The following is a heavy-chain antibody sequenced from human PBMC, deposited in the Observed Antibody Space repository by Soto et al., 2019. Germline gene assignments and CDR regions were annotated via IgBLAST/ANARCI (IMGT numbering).Heavy chain of an antibody. Sequence: ASVKVSCKASGGTFSSYAISWVRQAPGQGLEWMGWISAYNGNTNYAQKLQGRVTMTTDTSTSTAYMELRSLRSDDTAVYYCARGDPNGNWFDPWGQGTLVTVSS. D-gene: IGHD2-21*02. CDR1: GGTFSSYA. V-gene: IGHV1-18*01. CDR2: ISAYNGNT. J-gene: IGHJ5*02. CDR3: ARGDPNGNWFDP.